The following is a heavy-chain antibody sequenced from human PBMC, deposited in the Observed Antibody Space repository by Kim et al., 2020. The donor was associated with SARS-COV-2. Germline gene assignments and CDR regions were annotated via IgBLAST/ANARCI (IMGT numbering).Heavy chain of an antibody. J-gene: IGHJ5*02. CDR2: ITGSGGGT. Sequence: GGSLRLSCAASGFTFSNYAMSWVRQAPGKGLEWVSIITGSGGGTNYADSAKGRFTISRDNSKNTLYLQMNSLRAEDTAVYYCAKGGYNGWFDPWGQGTLVTVSS. CDR3: AKGGYNGWFDP. CDR1: GFTFSNYA. V-gene: IGHV3-23*01. D-gene: IGHD5-18*01.